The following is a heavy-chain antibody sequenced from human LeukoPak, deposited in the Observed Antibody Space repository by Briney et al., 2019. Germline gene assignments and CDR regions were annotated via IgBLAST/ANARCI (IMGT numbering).Heavy chain of an antibody. V-gene: IGHV3-7*01. CDR3: AKDGLGAARPSAFDT. Sequence: PGGSLRLSCAASGFTFSSYWMSWVRQAPGKGLEWVANIKQDGSEKYYVDSVKGRFTISRDNAKNSLYLQMNSLRAEDTAVYYCAKDGLGAARPSAFDTWGQGTMVTVSS. CDR1: GFTFSSYW. J-gene: IGHJ3*02. CDR2: IKQDGSEK. D-gene: IGHD6-6*01.